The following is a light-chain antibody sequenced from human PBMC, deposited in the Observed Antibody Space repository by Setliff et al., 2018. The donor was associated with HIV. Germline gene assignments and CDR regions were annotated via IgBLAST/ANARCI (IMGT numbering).Light chain of an antibody. V-gene: IGLV2-14*03. CDR3: SSYTSTSTLCV. J-gene: IGLJ1*01. CDR1: RSDVGGYNY. Sequence: QSVLTQAASVSGSPGQSITMSCTGTRSDVGGYNYVSWYQQHPGKAPKLMIYDVSNRPSGVSNRFPGSKSGNTASLTISGLQAEDEADYYCSSYTSTSTLCVFGTGTK. CDR2: DVS.